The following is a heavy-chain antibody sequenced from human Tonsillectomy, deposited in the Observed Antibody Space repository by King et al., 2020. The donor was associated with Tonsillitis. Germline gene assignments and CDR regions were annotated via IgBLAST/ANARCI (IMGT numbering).Heavy chain of an antibody. CDR1: GFSFRNYG. J-gene: IGHJ6*02. Sequence: VQLVESGGGVVQPGRSLRLSCAASGFSFRNYGIHWVRQAPGKGLVWVAIIPYDGSNKYYADSVKGRFTVSRDNSKNTLYLQINSLRVEDTAVYYCAKEIAAAGDSYYSYGMDVWGQGTAVTVSS. CDR2: IPYDGSNK. D-gene: IGHD6-13*01. CDR3: AKEIAAAGDSYYSYGMDV. V-gene: IGHV3-30*18.